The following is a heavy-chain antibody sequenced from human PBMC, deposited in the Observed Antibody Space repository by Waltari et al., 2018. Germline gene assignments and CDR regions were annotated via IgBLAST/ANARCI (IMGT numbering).Heavy chain of an antibody. CDR2: IYYSGRT. D-gene: IGHD2-21*01. Sequence: QVQLQESGAVLVKPSETLSLTCTFPRGAISGYYWSWIRQPPGKGLECIGYIYYSGRTIYNPALKSPVTISVDTSKNQFSLKLSSVTAADTAVYYCASAVGGERDYWGQGTLVTVSS. CDR3: ASAVGGERDY. V-gene: IGHV4-59*08. J-gene: IGHJ4*02. CDR1: RGAISGYY.